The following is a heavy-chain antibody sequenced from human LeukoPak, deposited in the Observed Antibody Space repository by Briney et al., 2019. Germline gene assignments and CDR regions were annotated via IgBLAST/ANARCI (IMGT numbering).Heavy chain of an antibody. Sequence: PGGSLRLSCAASGFTFDDYGMTWVRQAPGKGLEWVSGINWNGGSTGYGDSVKGRFTISRDNTKNSLYLQMNSLRAEDTALFYSARFREGTTHFDYWGQGTLVTVSS. CDR3: ARFREGTTHFDY. D-gene: IGHD1-7*01. CDR1: GFTFDDYG. J-gene: IGHJ4*02. V-gene: IGHV3-20*04. CDR2: INWNGGST.